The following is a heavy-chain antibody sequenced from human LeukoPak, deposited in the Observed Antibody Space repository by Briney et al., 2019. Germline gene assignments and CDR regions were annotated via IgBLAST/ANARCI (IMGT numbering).Heavy chain of an antibody. D-gene: IGHD6-19*01. J-gene: IGHJ4*02. CDR3: ARGGPQWLVLRKRFYFDS. Sequence: ASVKISCKSSGYTFTSYYIHWVRQAPGQGLEWMGIISPSGGGTGYAQNFQGRVTMTRDTSTSTVYMELSSLRSEDTAVYFCARGGPQWLVLRKRFYFDSWGQGTLVTVSS. CDR2: ISPSGGGT. V-gene: IGHV1-46*01. CDR1: GYTFTSYY.